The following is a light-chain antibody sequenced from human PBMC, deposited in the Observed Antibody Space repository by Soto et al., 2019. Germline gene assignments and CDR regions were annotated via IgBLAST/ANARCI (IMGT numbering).Light chain of an antibody. CDR2: RNN. CDR1: SSNIGSNY. Sequence: QSVLTQPPSASGTPGQRVTISCSGSSSNIGSNYVYWYQQLPGTAPKLLIYRNNQRPSGVPDRFSGSKSGTSASLAISGLRSEDEDDYYCAAWDDSLSGHYVFGTGTKVTVL. J-gene: IGLJ1*01. V-gene: IGLV1-47*01. CDR3: AAWDDSLSGHYV.